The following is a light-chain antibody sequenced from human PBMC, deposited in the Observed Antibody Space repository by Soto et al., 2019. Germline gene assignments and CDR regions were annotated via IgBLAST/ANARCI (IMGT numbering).Light chain of an antibody. J-gene: IGKJ1*01. V-gene: IGKV3-20*01. CDR2: GAS. CDR1: QSVSSSL. Sequence: EIVLTQSPGTLSLSPGERATLSCRASQSVSSSLLAWYQQKPGQAPRLLIYGASSRATGIPDRFSGSESGTDFTLTISRLEPEDFAVYYCQQYGSSPLTFGQGTKVEIK. CDR3: QQYGSSPLT.